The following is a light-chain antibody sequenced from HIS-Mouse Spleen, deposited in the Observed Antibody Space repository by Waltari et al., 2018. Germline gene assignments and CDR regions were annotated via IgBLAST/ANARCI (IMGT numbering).Light chain of an antibody. CDR3: QQYYSYPIT. CDR1: QGISSY. J-gene: IGKJ4*01. Sequence: AIRMTQSPSSLSASTGDRVTITCRASQGISSYLAWYQQKPGKAPKLLVFAASTLQSGVPSRFSGSGSGKDFTLTISCLQSEDFATYYCQQYYSYPITFGGGTKVEIK. CDR2: AAS. V-gene: IGKV1-8*01.